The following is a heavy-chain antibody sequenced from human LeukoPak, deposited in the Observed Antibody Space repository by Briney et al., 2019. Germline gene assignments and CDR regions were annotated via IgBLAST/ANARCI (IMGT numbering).Heavy chain of an antibody. Sequence: GGSLRLSCAASGFTFSSYAMYWVRQALGKGLEYVSAISSDGGKTYYANSVKGRFTISRDNSKNTLYLQMGTLRAEDTAVYYCANYGDYYYFYYWGQGTLVTVSS. D-gene: IGHD4-17*01. V-gene: IGHV3-64*01. CDR1: GFTFSSYA. J-gene: IGHJ4*02. CDR2: ISSDGGKT. CDR3: ANYGDYYYFYY.